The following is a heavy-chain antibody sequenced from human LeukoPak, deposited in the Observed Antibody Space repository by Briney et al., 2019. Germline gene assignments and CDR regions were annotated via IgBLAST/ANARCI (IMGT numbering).Heavy chain of an antibody. V-gene: IGHV6-1*01. CDR3: ARNLRPDFDY. CDR2: TYYRSRWIY. J-gene: IGHJ4*02. Sequence: SQTLSLTCVLSGDIVSSSSSAWSWIRQSPSRGLEWLGRTYYRSRWIYDYAESVKGRITINPDTSKNEFSLQLNSVTPEDTAMYYCARNLRPDFDYWGQGTLVTVSS. CDR1: GDIVSSSSSA.